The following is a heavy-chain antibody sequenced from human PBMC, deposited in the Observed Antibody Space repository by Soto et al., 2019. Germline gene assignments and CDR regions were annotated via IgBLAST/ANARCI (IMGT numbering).Heavy chain of an antibody. J-gene: IGHJ6*02. V-gene: IGHV3-23*01. Sequence: GGSLRLSCAASGFTFSSYAMSWVRQAPGKGLEWVSAISGSGGSTYYADSVKGRFTISRDNSKNTLYLQMNSLRAEDTAVYYCAKDRVGILTGYYMGYYYYGMDVWGQGTTVTVSS. D-gene: IGHD3-9*01. CDR1: GFTFSSYA. CDR2: ISGSGGST. CDR3: AKDRVGILTGYYMGYYYYGMDV.